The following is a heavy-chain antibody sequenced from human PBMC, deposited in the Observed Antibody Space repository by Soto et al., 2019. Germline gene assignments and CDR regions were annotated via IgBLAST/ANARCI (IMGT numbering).Heavy chain of an antibody. V-gene: IGHV3-23*01. Sequence: LRLSCAASGFTFNIYAMSWVRQAPGKGLEWVSAISGSGDTTYYADSVKGRFTISRDNSKNTLYLQMNSLRAEDTAVFYCAKDHQEWLVHGGFYYFDYWGQGTLVTVSS. CDR2: ISGSGDTT. CDR1: GFTFNIYA. CDR3: AKDHQEWLVHGGFYYFDY. D-gene: IGHD6-19*01. J-gene: IGHJ4*02.